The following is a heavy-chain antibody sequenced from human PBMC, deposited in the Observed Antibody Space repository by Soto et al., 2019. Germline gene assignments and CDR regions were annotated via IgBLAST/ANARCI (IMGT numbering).Heavy chain of an antibody. V-gene: IGHV3-30*18. D-gene: IGHD6-6*01. CDR2: ISYDGSNK. Sequence: PGGSLRLSCAASGFTFSSYGMHWVRQAPGKGLEWVAVISYDGSNKYYADSVKGRFTISRDNAKNSLYLQMNSLRAEDTAVYYCAKSGAARSGMDVWGQGTTVTVSS. CDR1: GFTFSSYG. J-gene: IGHJ6*02. CDR3: AKSGAARSGMDV.